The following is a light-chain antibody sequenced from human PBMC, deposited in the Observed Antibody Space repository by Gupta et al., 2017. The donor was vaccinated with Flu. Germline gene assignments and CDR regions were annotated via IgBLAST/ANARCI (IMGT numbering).Light chain of an antibody. CDR3: QQFGTIPFT. Sequence: EIVLTQSPDTLSLSPGDRATLSCRASRGVSSTFLAWYQQRPGQAPRLLMSEASYRATGTRDRFSGSGSGTDFTLTISSLEPDDVAVYYCQQFGTIPFTFGPGTKVDIK. CDR2: EAS. CDR1: RGVSSTF. J-gene: IGKJ3*01. V-gene: IGKV3-20*01.